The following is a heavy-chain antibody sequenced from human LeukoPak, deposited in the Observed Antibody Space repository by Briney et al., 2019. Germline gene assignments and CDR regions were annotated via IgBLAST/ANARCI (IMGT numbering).Heavy chain of an antibody. Sequence: SETLSLTCTVSGGSISSYYWSWIRQPPGKGLEWIGYIFYTGTTNYNFSLKSRLTISVDTSKNQFSLRLTSVTAADTAVYYCARGWGYFDYWGQGTLVTVSS. V-gene: IGHV4-59*01. J-gene: IGHJ4*02. CDR1: GGSISSYY. D-gene: IGHD6-19*01. CDR3: ARGWGYFDY. CDR2: IFYTGTT.